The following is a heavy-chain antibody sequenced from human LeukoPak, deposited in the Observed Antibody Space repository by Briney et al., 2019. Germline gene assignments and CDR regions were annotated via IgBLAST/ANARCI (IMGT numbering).Heavy chain of an antibody. CDR3: ARDAIVARGNWFDP. V-gene: IGHV1-69*13. J-gene: IGHJ5*02. Sequence: ASVEVSCKASGGTFSSCAISWVRQAPGQGLEWMGGIIPIFGTANYAQKFQGRVTITADESTSTAYMELSSLRSEDTAVYYCARDAIVARGNWFDPWGQGTLVTVSS. CDR1: GGTFSSCA. CDR2: IIPIFGTA. D-gene: IGHD2-15*01.